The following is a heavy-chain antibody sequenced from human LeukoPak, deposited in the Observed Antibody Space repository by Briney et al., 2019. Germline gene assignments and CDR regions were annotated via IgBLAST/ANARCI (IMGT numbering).Heavy chain of an antibody. V-gene: IGHV1-46*01. D-gene: IGHD3-10*01. J-gene: IGHJ4*02. Sequence: ASVKVSCKASGYTFTSYYMHWVRQAPGQGLEWMGIINPSGGSTSYAQKFQGRVTMTRDTSISTAYMELSRLRSDDTAVYYCAALWFGELLIDYWGQGTLVTVSS. CDR2: INPSGGST. CDR3: AALWFGELLIDY. CDR1: GYTFTSYY.